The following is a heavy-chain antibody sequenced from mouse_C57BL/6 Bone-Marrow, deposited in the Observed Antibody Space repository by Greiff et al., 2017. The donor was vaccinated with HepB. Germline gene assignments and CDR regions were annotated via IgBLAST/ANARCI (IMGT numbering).Heavy chain of an antibody. CDR2: INPNNGGT. J-gene: IGHJ2*01. CDR1: GYTFTDYN. Sequence: VQLKESGPELVKPGASVKLSCKASGYTFTDYNMHWVKQSHGKSLEWIGYINPNNGGTSYNQKFKGKATLTVNKSSSPAYMELRSLTSEDSAVYYGARWRITTVVAPDYWGQGTTLTVSS. CDR3: ARWRITTVVAPDY. D-gene: IGHD1-1*01. V-gene: IGHV1-22*01.